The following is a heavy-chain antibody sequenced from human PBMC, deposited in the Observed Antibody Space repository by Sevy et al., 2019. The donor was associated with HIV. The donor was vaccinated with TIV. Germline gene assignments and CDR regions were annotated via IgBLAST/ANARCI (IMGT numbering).Heavy chain of an antibody. Sequence: GGSLRLSCAASGFTFSSYSMNWVRQAPGKGLEWVSSISSSSSYIYYADSVKGRFTISRDNAKNSLYLQMNSLRAEDTAVYYCARDLGTTVTIFDYWGQGTLVTVSS. CDR2: ISSSSSYI. CDR1: GFTFSSYS. CDR3: ARDLGTTVTIFDY. V-gene: IGHV3-21*01. D-gene: IGHD4-17*01. J-gene: IGHJ4*02.